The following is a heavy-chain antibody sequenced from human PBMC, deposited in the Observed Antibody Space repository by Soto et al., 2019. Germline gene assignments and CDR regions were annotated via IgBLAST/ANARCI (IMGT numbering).Heavy chain of an antibody. CDR1: GFPFSYYL. CDR2: IWYDGTSK. CDR3: ARGGSGTYHSYFDY. J-gene: IGHJ4*02. V-gene: IGHV3-33*01. D-gene: IGHD1-26*01. Sequence: GGSLRLSCAASGFPFSYYLMHWVRQAPGKGLEWVAVIWYDGTSKYSADSLRGRFTISRDNSKNTLYLQMNSLRAEDTAVYYCARGGSGTYHSYFDYWGQGALVTVS.